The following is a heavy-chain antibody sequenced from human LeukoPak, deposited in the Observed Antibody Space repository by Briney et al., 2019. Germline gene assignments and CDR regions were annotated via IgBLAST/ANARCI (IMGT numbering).Heavy chain of an antibody. V-gene: IGHV3-74*01. CDR2: INEDGSIT. D-gene: IGHD3-16*01. Sequence: PGGSLRLSGAVSGFTFRTYWMHWVRQVPGEGLVWVSRINEDGSITSYADSVTGRFTISRDNAQNTLYLQMNSLSAEDTAVYYCGRDLGGRWSYWGQGALVTVSS. CDR1: GFTFRTYW. CDR3: GRDLGGRWSY. J-gene: IGHJ4*02.